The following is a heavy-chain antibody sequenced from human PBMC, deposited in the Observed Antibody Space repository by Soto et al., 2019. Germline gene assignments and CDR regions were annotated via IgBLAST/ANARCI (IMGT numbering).Heavy chain of an antibody. CDR2: VKHSGNI. J-gene: IGHJ3*01. V-gene: IGHV4-34*01. CDR1: GGSFSGYY. D-gene: IGHD3-3*01. CDR3: ARGSHFDFSSGYADSFDV. Sequence: QVQLQQWGAGLLEPSETLSLTCAVYGGSFSGYYWGWFRQPPGKGLEWIGEVKHSGNINYNPSLKTRLTVSVDTSKHQFSLKLSSMTAADTAMYYCARGSHFDFSSGYADSFDVWGQGTMVTVSS.